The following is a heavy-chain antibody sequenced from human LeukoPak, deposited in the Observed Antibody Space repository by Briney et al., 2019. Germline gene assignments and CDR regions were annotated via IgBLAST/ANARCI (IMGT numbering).Heavy chain of an antibody. V-gene: IGHV4-59*01. CDR2: IYYSGST. CDR3: ARGLNSGSFHFDY. Sequence: SETLSLTCTVSGGSISSYYWSWIRQPPGKGLEWIGYIYYSGSTNYNPSLKSRVTISVDTSKNQFSLKLSSVTAADTAVYYCARGLNSGSFHFDYWGQGTLVTVSS. CDR1: GGSISSYY. D-gene: IGHD1-26*01. J-gene: IGHJ4*02.